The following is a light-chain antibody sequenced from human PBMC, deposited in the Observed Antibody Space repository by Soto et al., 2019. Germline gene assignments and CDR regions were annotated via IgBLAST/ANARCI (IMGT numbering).Light chain of an antibody. CDR1: QTVRNNY. CDR2: GAS. V-gene: IGKV3-20*01. J-gene: IGKJ1*01. CDR3: QQYDSSPAT. Sequence: EFVLTQSPGTLSLSPGERATLSCRASQTVRNNYLAWYQQKPGQAPRLLIYGASSRATGIPDRFSGSGSGTDFTLTISRLEPEDFAVYYCQQYDSSPATFGQGTKVDIK.